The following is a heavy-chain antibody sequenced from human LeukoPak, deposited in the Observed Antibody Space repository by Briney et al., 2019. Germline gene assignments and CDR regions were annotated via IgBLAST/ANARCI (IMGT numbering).Heavy chain of an antibody. J-gene: IGHJ6*02. CDR1: GESFSGYS. Sequence: SETLSLTCVVYGESFSGYSWSWIRQPPGKGLEWIGEINQRRNTNYNPSLKSRVTISIDTSKNQFSLKLSSVTAADTAVYYCARDFGLRQWLVKYYYYYYGMDVWGQGTTVTVSS. CDR3: ARDFGLRQWLVKYYYYYYGMDV. D-gene: IGHD6-19*01. V-gene: IGHV4-34*01. CDR2: INQRRNT.